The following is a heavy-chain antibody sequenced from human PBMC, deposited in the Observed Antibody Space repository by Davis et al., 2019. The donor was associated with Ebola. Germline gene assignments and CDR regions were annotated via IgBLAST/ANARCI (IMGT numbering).Heavy chain of an antibody. Sequence: PGGSLRLSCAASGFTFDDYAMHWVRQAPGKGLEWVSGISWNSGSIGYADSVKGRFTISRDNAKNSLYLQMNSLRAEDTALYYCAKATEYSSSSSLDYWGQGTLVTVSS. J-gene: IGHJ4*02. CDR3: AKATEYSSSSSLDY. CDR2: ISWNSGSI. V-gene: IGHV3-9*01. CDR1: GFTFDDYA. D-gene: IGHD6-6*01.